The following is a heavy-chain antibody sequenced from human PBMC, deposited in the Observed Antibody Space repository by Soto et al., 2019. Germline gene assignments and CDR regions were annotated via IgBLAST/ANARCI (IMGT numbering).Heavy chain of an antibody. V-gene: IGHV5-10-1*01. CDR1: GYSFTNYW. CDR2: IDPTDSHP. CDR3: GKGGTTLPLDV. Sequence: GESLKISCEASGYSFTNYWINWVRQMPGKGLEWMGRIDPTDSHPNYSPSFQGHVTVSVDRSISTAYLQWSSLKASDSAVYYCGKGGTTLPLDVWGQGTTVTVSS. J-gene: IGHJ6*02. D-gene: IGHD2-2*01.